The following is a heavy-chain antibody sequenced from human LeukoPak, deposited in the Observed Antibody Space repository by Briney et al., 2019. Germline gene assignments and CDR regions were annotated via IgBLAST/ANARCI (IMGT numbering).Heavy chain of an antibody. V-gene: IGHV1-69*04. Sequence: ASVKVSCKASGGTFSSYAISWVRQAPGQGLEWMGRIIPILGIANYAQKFQGRVTITADESTSTAYMELSSLRSEDTAVYYCARLHDCSSTSCKFLIDYWGQGTLVTVSS. CDR1: GGTFSSYA. J-gene: IGHJ4*02. D-gene: IGHD2-2*01. CDR3: ARLHDCSSTSCKFLIDY. CDR2: IIPILGIA.